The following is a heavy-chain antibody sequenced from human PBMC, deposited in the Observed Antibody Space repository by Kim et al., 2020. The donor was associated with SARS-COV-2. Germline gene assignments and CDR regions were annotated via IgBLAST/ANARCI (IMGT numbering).Heavy chain of an antibody. CDR2: ISAYNGNT. CDR1: GYTFTSYG. D-gene: IGHD3-22*01. J-gene: IGHJ3*02. V-gene: IGHV1-18*01. Sequence: ASVKVSCKASGYTFTSYGISWVRQAPGQGLEWMGWISAYNGNTNYAQKLQGRVTMTTDTSTSTAYMELRSLRSDDTAVYYCARDLSVDTMIVVVAAFDIWGQGTMVTVSS. CDR3: ARDLSVDTMIVVVAAFDI.